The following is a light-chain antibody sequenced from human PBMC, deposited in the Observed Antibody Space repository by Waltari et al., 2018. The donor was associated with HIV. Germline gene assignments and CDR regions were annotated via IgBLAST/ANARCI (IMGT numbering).Light chain of an antibody. CDR1: QSLAHSDGNTY. Sequence: DVVLTQSPLSLAVTLGQPASISCKSSQSLAHSDGNTYWTWFQQRPGHSPRRLIYKFSQRDSGVPDRFSGSESGTYFTLKISRVEAEDVGVYYCMQGRHRPLTFGAGTKVEIK. V-gene: IGKV2-30*02. CDR2: KFS. J-gene: IGKJ4*01. CDR3: MQGRHRPLT.